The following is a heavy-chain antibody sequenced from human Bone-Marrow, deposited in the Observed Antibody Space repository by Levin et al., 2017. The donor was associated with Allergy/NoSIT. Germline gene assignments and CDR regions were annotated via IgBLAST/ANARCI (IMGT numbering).Heavy chain of an antibody. CDR3: ATERLGGDLLNALNV. CDR1: GFTFNNYA. CDR2: ISYDGNFK. V-gene: IGHV3-30*04. D-gene: IGHD3-9*01. J-gene: IGHJ4*01. Sequence: LSLTCAASGFTFNNYAMHWVRQAPGKGLEWLTIISYDGNFKYYADSVKGRFTISRDNSKNTVYLQMSSLRGEDTATYFCATERLGGDLLNALNVWGHGTLVTVSS.